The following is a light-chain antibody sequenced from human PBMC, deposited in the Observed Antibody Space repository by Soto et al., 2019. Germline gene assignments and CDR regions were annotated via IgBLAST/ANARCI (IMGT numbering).Light chain of an antibody. CDR3: LKYGSSPGWT. Sequence: DIVLTQSAGTLSLSPGERATLSCRASQTVDSNFLAWYQQKPGQAPRLLIYAASTRATGIPDRFSGSGSGTDFTLTIGRLDPEDFAVYYCLKYGSSPGWTFGPRTKVDIK. V-gene: IGKV3-20*01. J-gene: IGKJ1*01. CDR1: QTVDSNF. CDR2: AAS.